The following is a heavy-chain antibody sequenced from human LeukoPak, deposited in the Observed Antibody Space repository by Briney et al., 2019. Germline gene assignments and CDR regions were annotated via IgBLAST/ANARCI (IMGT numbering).Heavy chain of an antibody. V-gene: IGHV4-38-2*01. Sequence: SETLSLTCAVSGYSISSGYYWGWIRQPPGKGLESIGSIYHSGSTYYNPSLKSRVTISVDTSKNQFSLKLSSVTAADTAVYYCARQILVGWNDASFDYWGQRTLVTVSS. CDR2: IYHSGST. CDR1: GYSISSGYY. CDR3: ARQILVGWNDASFDY. J-gene: IGHJ4*02. D-gene: IGHD2/OR15-2a*01.